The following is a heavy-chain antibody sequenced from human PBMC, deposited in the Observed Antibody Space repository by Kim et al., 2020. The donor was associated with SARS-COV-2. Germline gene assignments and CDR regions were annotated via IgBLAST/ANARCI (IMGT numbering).Heavy chain of an antibody. D-gene: IGHD3-10*01. CDR1: GGTFSSYA. J-gene: IGHJ4*02. V-gene: IGHV1-69*13. CDR2: IIPIFGTA. CDR3: ARVLDVLLWVGEFDY. Sequence: SVKVSCKASGGTFSSYAISWVRQAPGQGLEWMGGIIPIFGTANYAQKFQGRVTMTADESTSTAYMELSSLRSEDTAVYYCARVLDVLLWVGEFDYWGQGTLVTVSP.